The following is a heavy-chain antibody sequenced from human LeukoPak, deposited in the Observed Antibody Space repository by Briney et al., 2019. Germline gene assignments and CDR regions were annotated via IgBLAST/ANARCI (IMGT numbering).Heavy chain of an antibody. D-gene: IGHD5-18*01. CDR3: ARAEYSYGRGFDH. Sequence: SETLSLTCTVSGGSISSGDYYWSWIRQPPGKGLEWIGYIYYSGSTYYNPSLKSRVTISVDTSKNQFSLKLSSVTAADTAVYYCARAEYSYGRGFDHWGQGTLVTVSS. CDR2: IYYSGST. CDR1: GGSISSGDYY. V-gene: IGHV4-30-4*01. J-gene: IGHJ4*02.